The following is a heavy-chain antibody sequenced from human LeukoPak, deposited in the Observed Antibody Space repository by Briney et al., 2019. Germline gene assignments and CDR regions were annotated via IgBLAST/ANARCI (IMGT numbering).Heavy chain of an antibody. CDR3: ARLNGDYPYYYYYGMDV. D-gene: IGHD4-17*01. V-gene: IGHV5-51*01. CDR1: GYSFTSYW. J-gene: IGHJ6*02. Sequence: GESLKISCKGSGYSFTSYWIGWVRQVPGKGLEWMGIIYPGDSDTRYSPSFQGQVTISADKSISTAYLQWSSLKASDTAMYYCARLNGDYPYYYYYGMDVWGQGTTVTVPS. CDR2: IYPGDSDT.